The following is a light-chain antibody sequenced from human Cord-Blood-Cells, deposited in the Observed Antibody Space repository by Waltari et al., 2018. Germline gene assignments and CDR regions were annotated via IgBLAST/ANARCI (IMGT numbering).Light chain of an antibody. CDR1: QSISSW. CDR3: QQYNSYSRT. J-gene: IGKJ1*01. Sequence: DIQMTQSPSTLSASVGDRVTITCRASQSISSWLAWYQQKPGKAPKLLIYKASSLESGVPSRFSVSGSGTEFTLNISSLQPDDFATYYCQQYNSYSRTFGQGTKVEIK. V-gene: IGKV1-5*03. CDR2: KAS.